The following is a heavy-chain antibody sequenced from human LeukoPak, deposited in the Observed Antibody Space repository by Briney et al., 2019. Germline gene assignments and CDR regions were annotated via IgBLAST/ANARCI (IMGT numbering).Heavy chain of an antibody. V-gene: IGHV3-48*04. CDR1: GFSLSAYN. Sequence: PGGSLRLSCEGSGFSLSAYNMNWVRQAPGKGLESVSYISSSSATIFYADSVKGRFTISRDNAKNSLYLQMNSLRAEDTAVYYCARDRVTMVRGNYYYYGMDVWGQGTTVTVSS. CDR2: ISSSSATI. J-gene: IGHJ6*02. CDR3: ARDRVTMVRGNYYYYGMDV. D-gene: IGHD3-10*01.